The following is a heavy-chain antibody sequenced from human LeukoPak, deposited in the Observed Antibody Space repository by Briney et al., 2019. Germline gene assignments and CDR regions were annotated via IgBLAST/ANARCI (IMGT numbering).Heavy chain of an antibody. Sequence: GGSLRLSCAASGFTFSDAWMNWVRLAPGKGLEWVGRIKSRNRGETVDYAAPVKGRFTISRDDSKTTVYLQMNSLKTEYTAIYYCTTDGSTTLSNTFDYWGQGTLVTVSS. CDR2: IKSRNRGETV. V-gene: IGHV3-15*01. CDR1: GFTFSDAW. D-gene: IGHD1-26*01. J-gene: IGHJ4*02. CDR3: TTDGSTTLSNTFDY.